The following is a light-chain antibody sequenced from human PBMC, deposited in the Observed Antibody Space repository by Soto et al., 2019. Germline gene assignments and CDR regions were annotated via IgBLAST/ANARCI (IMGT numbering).Light chain of an antibody. Sequence: QSALTQPASVSGSPGQSVTISCTGPRSDIGDSNFISWYQHSPGKAPRLLIYEVNNRPSGVSRRFSGSKSGNTASLTISGLQAEDEADYYCSSYAGSSTFVVFGGGTKLTVL. J-gene: IGLJ2*01. CDR2: EVN. CDR1: RSDIGDSNF. V-gene: IGLV2-23*02. CDR3: SSYAGSSTFVV.